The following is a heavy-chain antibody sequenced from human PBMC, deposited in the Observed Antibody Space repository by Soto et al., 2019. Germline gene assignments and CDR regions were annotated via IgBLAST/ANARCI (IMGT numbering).Heavy chain of an antibody. CDR1: GGSISSGGYY. J-gene: IGHJ4*02. CDR2: IYYSGST. Sequence: TLSLTCTVSGGSISSGGYYWSWIRQHPGKGLEWIGYIYYSGSTYYNPSLKSRVTISVDTSKNQFSLKLSSVTAADTAVYYCARDGSAAGFDYWGQGTLVTSPQ. V-gene: IGHV4-31*03. CDR3: ARDGSAAGFDY. D-gene: IGHD6-13*01.